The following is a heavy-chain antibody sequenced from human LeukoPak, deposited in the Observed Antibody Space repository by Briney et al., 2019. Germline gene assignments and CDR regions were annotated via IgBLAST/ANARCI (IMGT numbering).Heavy chain of an antibody. D-gene: IGHD6-6*01. J-gene: IGHJ6*02. CDR3: ARGRGYSTSSSDMDV. CDR1: GFTFSSYA. V-gene: IGHV3-21*01. Sequence: SGGSLRLSCAASGFTFSSYAMSWVRQAPGKGLEWVSSISSSGGYIYYADSVKDRFTISRDNAENSLYLQMNSLRDEDTAVYYCARGRGYSTSSSDMDVWGRGTTVSVSS. CDR2: ISSSGGYI.